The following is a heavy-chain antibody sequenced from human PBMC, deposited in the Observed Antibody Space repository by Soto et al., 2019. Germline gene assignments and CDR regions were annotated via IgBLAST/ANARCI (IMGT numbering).Heavy chain of an antibody. Sequence: EVQLVESGGGLVKPGGSLRLSCAASGLTFSKAWMNCVRQAPGKGLEWVGRIRTNSEGGTTDYAAAVQGRCSLSRDDARNTLALQMNSLKTDDTAVYYCTTGSVEGVWGQGATVTVSS. CDR2: IRTNSEGGTT. CDR3: TTGSVEGV. CDR1: GLTFSKAW. J-gene: IGHJ6*02. V-gene: IGHV3-15*07. D-gene: IGHD2-15*01.